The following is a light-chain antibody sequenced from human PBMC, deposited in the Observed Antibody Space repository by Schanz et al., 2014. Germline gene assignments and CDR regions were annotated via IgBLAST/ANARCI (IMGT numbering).Light chain of an antibody. CDR2: DVS. CDR1: TRDVANHNI. Sequence: QSALAQPASVSGSPGQSITISCTGTTRDVANHNIVSWYQQHPGKAPKLMIYDVSNRPSGVSNRFSGSKSDNTASLTVSGLQAEDEADYYCTSYRSGGTHVIFGGGTKLTVL. CDR3: TSYRSGGTHVI. V-gene: IGLV2-14*02. J-gene: IGLJ2*01.